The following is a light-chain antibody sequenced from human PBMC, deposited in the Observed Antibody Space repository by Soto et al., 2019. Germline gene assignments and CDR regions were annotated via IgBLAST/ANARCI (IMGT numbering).Light chain of an antibody. J-gene: IGKJ5*01. V-gene: IGKV1-12*01. Sequence: DIQMTQSPSSVSASVGDTVTITCLASQGLEFLAWYQQTPGKAQRLLIYEATNLQSGVPPRFSGSGSGTDFTLTISSLQPEDFATYFCQQANRFPITFGQGTRLEIK. CDR2: EAT. CDR3: QQANRFPIT. CDR1: QGLEF.